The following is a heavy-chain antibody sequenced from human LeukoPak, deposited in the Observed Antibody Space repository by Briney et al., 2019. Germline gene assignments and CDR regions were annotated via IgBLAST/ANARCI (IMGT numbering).Heavy chain of an antibody. V-gene: IGHV1-18*01. CDR3: ARDFSDYDFWSGYPGT. J-gene: IGHJ5*02. CDR2: ISAYNGNT. D-gene: IGHD3-3*01. Sequence: ASVKVSCKASGYTFTSYGISWVRQAPGQALEWMGWISAYNGNTNYAQKLQGRVTMTTDTSTSTAYMELRSLRSDDTAVYYCARDFSDYDFWSGYPGTWGQGTLVTVSS. CDR1: GYTFTSYG.